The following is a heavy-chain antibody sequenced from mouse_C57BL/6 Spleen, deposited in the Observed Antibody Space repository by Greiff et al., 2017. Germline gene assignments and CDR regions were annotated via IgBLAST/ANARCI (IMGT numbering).Heavy chain of an antibody. V-gene: IGHV1-50*01. CDR3: ARSNVAWFAY. CDR2: IDPSDSYP. CDR1: GYTFTSYW. Sequence: QVQLQQPGAELVKPGASVKLSCKASGYTFTSYWMQWVKQRPGQGLEWIGEIDPSDSYPNYNQKFKGKATLTVDTSSSTAYMQLSSLTSEDSAVYYCARSNVAWFAYWGQGTLVTVSA. J-gene: IGHJ3*01.